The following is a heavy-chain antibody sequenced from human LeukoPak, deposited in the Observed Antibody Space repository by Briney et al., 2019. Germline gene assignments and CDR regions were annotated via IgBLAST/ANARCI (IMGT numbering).Heavy chain of an antibody. J-gene: IGHJ4*02. CDR3: AKDLRSSADSKMGAADY. V-gene: IGHV3-30*02. CDR1: GFTLSNYG. D-gene: IGHD1-26*01. Sequence: GGSLRLSCAASGFTLSNYGVHWVPEARGKGVEGVSFIRFEGSNKYYADSVKGRFTISRDSSKTTLYLQMNSLRAEDTAVYYCAKDLRSSADSKMGAADYWGQGTLVTVSS. CDR2: IRFEGSNK.